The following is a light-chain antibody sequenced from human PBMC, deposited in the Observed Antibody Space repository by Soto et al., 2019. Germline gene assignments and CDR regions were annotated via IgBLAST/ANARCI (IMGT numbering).Light chain of an antibody. V-gene: IGKV3-11*01. CDR1: QSVSNSF. CDR2: GAS. J-gene: IGKJ4*01. Sequence: EVVLTQSPGTLSLSPGERASLSCRASQSVSNSFLAWYQQKAGQSPRLLIYGASNRATGIPARFSGSGSGTDFSLTISSLKPEDFAVYYCQQRSSWPLTFGGGTTVDIK. CDR3: QQRSSWPLT.